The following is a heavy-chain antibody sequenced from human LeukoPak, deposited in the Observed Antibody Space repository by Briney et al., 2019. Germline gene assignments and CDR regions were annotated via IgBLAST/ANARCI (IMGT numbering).Heavy chain of an antibody. D-gene: IGHD6-19*01. J-gene: IGHJ4*02. CDR1: GFTFSSYA. CDR3: AKSNTGYSSGWYVD. Sequence: PGGSLRLSCAASGFTFSSYAMSWVRQAPGKGLEWVSAISGSGGSTYYADSVKGRFTISRDNSKNTLYLQMNSLRAEDTAVYYCAKSNTGYSSGWYVDWGQGTLVTVSS. CDR2: ISGSGGST. V-gene: IGHV3-23*01.